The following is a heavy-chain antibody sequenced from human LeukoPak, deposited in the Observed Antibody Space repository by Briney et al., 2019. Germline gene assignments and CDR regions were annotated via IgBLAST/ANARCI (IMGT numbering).Heavy chain of an antibody. Sequence: SETLSLTCTVSGGSISSSSYYWGWIRQPPGKGLEWIGSIYYSGSTYYNPSLKSRVTISVDTSKNQFSLKLSSVTAADTAVYYCARDPTGGYWYFDLWGRGTLVTVSS. CDR3: ARDPTGGYWYFDL. CDR1: GGSISSSSYY. J-gene: IGHJ2*01. D-gene: IGHD7-27*01. V-gene: IGHV4-39*07. CDR2: IYYSGST.